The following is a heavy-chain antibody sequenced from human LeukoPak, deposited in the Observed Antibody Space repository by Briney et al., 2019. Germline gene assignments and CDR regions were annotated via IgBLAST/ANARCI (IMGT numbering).Heavy chain of an antibody. CDR1: GFTFSSYA. D-gene: IGHD3-10*01. CDR3: AKGSGDSNYYYYCMDV. Sequence: PGGSLRLSCAASGFTFSSYAMSWVRQAPGKGLEWVSAISGSGGSTYYADSVKGRFIISRDNSKNTLYLQMNSLRAEDTAVYYCAKGSGDSNYYYYCMDVWGKGTTVTVSS. J-gene: IGHJ6*03. CDR2: ISGSGGST. V-gene: IGHV3-23*01.